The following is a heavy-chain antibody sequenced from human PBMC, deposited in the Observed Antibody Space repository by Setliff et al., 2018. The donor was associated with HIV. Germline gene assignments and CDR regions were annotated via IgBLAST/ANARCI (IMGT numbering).Heavy chain of an antibody. CDR3: ARSGGPTYNYDSSGHYPDY. V-gene: IGHV5-10-1*01. Sequence: GESLKISCKGSGYMFASYWINWVRQVPGKGLEWMARIDPSDSDTNFSPSFQGHFTISVDRSITTAYLQWSSLKATYTAMYFCARSGGPTYNYDSSGHYPDYWGQGTLVTVSS. D-gene: IGHD3-22*01. CDR1: GYMFASYW. J-gene: IGHJ4*02. CDR2: IDPSDSDT.